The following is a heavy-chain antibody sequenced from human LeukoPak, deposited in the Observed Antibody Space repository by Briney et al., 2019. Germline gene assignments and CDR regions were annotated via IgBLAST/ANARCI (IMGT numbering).Heavy chain of an antibody. V-gene: IGHV3-48*03. Sequence: PGGSLRLSCAASGFTFSSYEMNWVRQAPGKGLEWVSYISSSGSTIYYADSVKGRFTISRDNAKNSLYLQMNSLRAEDTAVYYCARDATGYYDFWSGYYTMVYAFDIWGQGTMATVSS. CDR2: ISSSGSTI. CDR3: ARDATGYYDFWSGYYTMVYAFDI. D-gene: IGHD3-3*01. J-gene: IGHJ3*02. CDR1: GFTFSSYE.